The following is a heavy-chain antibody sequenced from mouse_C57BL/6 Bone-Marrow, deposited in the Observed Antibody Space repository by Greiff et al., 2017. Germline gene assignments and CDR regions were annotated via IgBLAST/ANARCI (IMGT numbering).Heavy chain of an antibody. V-gene: IGHV5-12*01. CDR3: ARHGGYYSNFWFAY. D-gene: IGHD2-5*01. CDR1: GFTFSDYY. J-gene: IGHJ3*01. Sequence: EVQRVESGGGLVQPGGSLKLSCAASGFTFSDYYMYWVRQTPEKRLEWVAYISNGGGSTYYPDTVKGRFTISRDNAKNTLYLQMSRLKSEDTAMYYCARHGGYYSNFWFAYWGQGTLVTVSA. CDR2: ISNGGGST.